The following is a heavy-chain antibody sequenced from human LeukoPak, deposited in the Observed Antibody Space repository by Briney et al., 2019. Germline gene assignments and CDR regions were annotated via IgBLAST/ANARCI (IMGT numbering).Heavy chain of an antibody. CDR1: GGSISSYY. D-gene: IGHD3-3*01. V-gene: IGHV4-59*01. J-gene: IGHJ4*02. Sequence: KASETLSLTCTVSGGSISSYYWSWIRQPPGKGLEWIGYIYYSGSTNYNPYLKSRVTISVDTSKNQFSLKLSSVTAADTAVYYCARMDYDFWSGQPFDYWGQGTLVTVSS. CDR2: IYYSGST. CDR3: ARMDYDFWSGQPFDY.